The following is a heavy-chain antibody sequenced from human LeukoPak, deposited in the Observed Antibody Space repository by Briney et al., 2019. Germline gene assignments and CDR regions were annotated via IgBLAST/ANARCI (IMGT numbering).Heavy chain of an antibody. CDR1: GYTFNNHY. CDR2: INPSGGST. J-gene: IGHJ4*02. Sequence: ASVKVSCKASGYTFNNHYMYWVRQAPGQGLEWMGVINPSGGSTSYAQKFQGRVTMTRDTSTRTVYMEVSSLRSEDTAVYYCARGPITTRSHFDYWGQGTLVTVSS. CDR3: ARGPITTRSHFDY. V-gene: IGHV1-46*02. D-gene: IGHD3-22*01.